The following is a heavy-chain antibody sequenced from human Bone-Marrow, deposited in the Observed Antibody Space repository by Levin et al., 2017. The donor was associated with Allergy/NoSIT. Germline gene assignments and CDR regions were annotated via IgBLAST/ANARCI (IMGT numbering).Heavy chain of an antibody. CDR2: IYYSGST. Sequence: GSLRLSCTVSGGSISSYYWSWIRQPPGKGLEWIGYIYYSGSTNYNPSLKSRVTISVDTSKNQFSLKLSSVTAADTAVYYCARSAEYSSSSWAFDYWGQGTLVTVSS. CDR3: ARSAEYSSSSWAFDY. CDR1: GGSISSYY. V-gene: IGHV4-59*01. D-gene: IGHD6-6*01. J-gene: IGHJ4*02.